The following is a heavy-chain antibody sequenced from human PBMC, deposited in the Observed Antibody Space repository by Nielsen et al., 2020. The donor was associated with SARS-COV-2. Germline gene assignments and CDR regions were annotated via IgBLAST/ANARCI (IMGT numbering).Heavy chain of an antibody. J-gene: IGHJ4*02. CDR2: VSTSGTYK. CDR3: VRGDSYAYPDY. D-gene: IGHD3-16*01. CDR1: GFTFSDYA. V-gene: IGHV3-21*01. Sequence: GESLKISCAASGFTFSDYAMAWVRQAPGMGLEWVSSVSTSGTYKYYADSVKGRFTVSRDDAKDSLYLQMNSLTTEDTAMYYCVRGDSYAYPDYWGQGSLVTVSS.